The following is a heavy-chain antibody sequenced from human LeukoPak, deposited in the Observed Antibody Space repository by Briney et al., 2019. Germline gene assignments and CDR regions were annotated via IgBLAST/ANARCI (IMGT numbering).Heavy chain of an antibody. J-gene: IGHJ4*02. CDR2: IIPIFGTA. CDR1: GGTFSSYA. CDR3: ARGRSSKSYGYGGGDY. Sequence: ASVKVSCKASGGTFSSYAISWVRQAPGQGLEWMGGIIPIFGTANYAQKFQGRVTITADKSTSTAYMELSSLRSEDRAVYYCARGRSSKSYGYGGGDYWGQGTLVTVSS. V-gene: IGHV1-69*06. D-gene: IGHD5-18*01.